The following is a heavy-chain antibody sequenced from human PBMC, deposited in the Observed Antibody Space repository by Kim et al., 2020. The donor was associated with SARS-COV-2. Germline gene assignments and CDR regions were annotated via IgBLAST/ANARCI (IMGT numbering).Heavy chain of an antibody. Sequence: DYAVSWKSRITITPDTSKNQFSLQLNSVTPEDTAVYYCARKNTGGAAFDYWGQGTLVTVSS. V-gene: IGHV6-1*01. J-gene: IGHJ4*02. D-gene: IGHD2-8*02. CDR3: ARKNTGGAAFDY.